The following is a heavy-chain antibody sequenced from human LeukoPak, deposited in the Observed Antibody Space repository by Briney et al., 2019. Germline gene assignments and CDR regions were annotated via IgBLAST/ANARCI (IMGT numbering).Heavy chain of an antibody. CDR3: AGYGSGSYQSEPFDY. CDR1: GYTFTSYG. V-gene: IGHV1-18*01. CDR2: ISAYNGNT. Sequence: ASVKVSCKASGYTFTSYGISWVRQAPGQGLEWMGWISAYNGNTNYAQKLQGRVTMTTDTSTSTAYMELRSLRSDDTAVYYCAGYGSGSYQSEPFDYWGQGTLVTVSS. D-gene: IGHD3-10*01. J-gene: IGHJ4*02.